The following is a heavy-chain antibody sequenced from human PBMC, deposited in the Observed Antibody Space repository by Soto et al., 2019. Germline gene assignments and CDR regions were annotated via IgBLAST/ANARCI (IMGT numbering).Heavy chain of an antibody. V-gene: IGHV6-1*01. CDR3: ARGFYDSSGYYSYYFDY. CDR1: GDGGSSNSAA. J-gene: IGHJ4*02. D-gene: IGHD3-22*01. CDR2: TYYRSKWYN. Sequence: SQTRALTCAISGDGGSSNSAAWNWNRQSPSRGLEWLGRTYYRSKWYNDYAVSVKSRITINPDTSKNQFSLQLNSVTPEDTAVYYCARGFYDSSGYYSYYFDYWGQGTLVTVSS.